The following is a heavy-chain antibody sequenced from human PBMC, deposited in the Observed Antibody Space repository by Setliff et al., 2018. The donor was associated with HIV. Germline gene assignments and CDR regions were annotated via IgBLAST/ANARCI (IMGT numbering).Heavy chain of an antibody. CDR2: IIPIFGTA. CDR1: GGTFSSYA. V-gene: IGHV1-69*13. D-gene: IGHD3-22*01. Sequence: SVKVSCKASGGTFSSYAISWVRQAPGQGLEWMGGIIPIFGTANYAQKFQGRVTIAADESTSTAYMELSSLRSEDTAVYYCARDPGGYDSSGFDAFDIWGQGTMVTVSS. CDR3: ARDPGGYDSSGFDAFDI. J-gene: IGHJ3*02.